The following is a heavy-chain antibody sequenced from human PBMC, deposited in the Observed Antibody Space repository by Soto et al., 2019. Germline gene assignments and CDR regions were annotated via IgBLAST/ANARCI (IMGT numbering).Heavy chain of an antibody. D-gene: IGHD3-10*01. CDR2: IYSGGNT. V-gene: IGHV3-53*01. CDR3: ARVSYYGSGSISYYYGMDV. CDR1: GFTVSSNY. Sequence: SLRLSCAASGFTVSSNYMSWVRQAPGKGLEWVSVIYSGGNTYYADSVKGRFTISRDNSKNTLYLQMNSLRAEDTAVYYCARVSYYGSGSISYYYGMDVWGQGTTVTVSS. J-gene: IGHJ6*02.